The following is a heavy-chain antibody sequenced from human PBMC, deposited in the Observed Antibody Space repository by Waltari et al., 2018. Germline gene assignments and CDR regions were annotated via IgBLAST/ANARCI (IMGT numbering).Heavy chain of an antibody. CDR2: IYYSGNT. CDR1: ISSGSYY. J-gene: IGHJ4*02. V-gene: IGHV4-39*01. Sequence: ISSGSYYWGWVRQPPGKGLEWIGSIYYSGNTYYNPSLRSRVTLSVDTSKNQFSLKLSSVTAADTAVYYCARRHPGYCSNGVCSSFDFWGQGTLVTVSS. CDR3: ARRHPGYCSNGVCSSFDF. D-gene: IGHD2-8*01.